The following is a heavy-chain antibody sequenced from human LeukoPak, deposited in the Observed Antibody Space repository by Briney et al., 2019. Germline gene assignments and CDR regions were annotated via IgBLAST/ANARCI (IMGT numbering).Heavy chain of an antibody. CDR2: ISYDGSNK. CDR1: GFAFSNDW. Sequence: GGSLRLSCAASGFAFSNDWMSWVRQAPGKGLEWVAVISYDGSNKYYADSVKGRFTISRDNSKNTLYLQMNSLRAEDTAVYYCAKERTMYSGSTLHWFDPWGQGTLVTVSS. D-gene: IGHD5-12*01. CDR3: AKERTMYSGSTLHWFDP. J-gene: IGHJ5*02. V-gene: IGHV3-30*18.